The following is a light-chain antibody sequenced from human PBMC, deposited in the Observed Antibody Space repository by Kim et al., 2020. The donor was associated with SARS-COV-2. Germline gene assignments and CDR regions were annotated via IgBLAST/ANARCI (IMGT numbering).Light chain of an antibody. CDR1: QGIGSA. CDR3: QHFNNYPLT. J-gene: IGKJ2*01. V-gene: IGKV1D-13*01. Sequence: AIELTQSPSSLSASVGDRVTITCRASQGIGSALAWYQQKPGKAPNLLIYQTSTLGRGVPSRFGGSGSGTDFTLTISSLQPEDFATYHCQHFNNYPLTFGQGTKLEI. CDR2: QTS.